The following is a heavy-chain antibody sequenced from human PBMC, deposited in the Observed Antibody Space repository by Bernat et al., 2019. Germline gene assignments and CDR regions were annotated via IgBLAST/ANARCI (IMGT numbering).Heavy chain of an antibody. J-gene: IGHJ5*02. CDR2: ISYDGSNK. CDR3: AKDPGFGESLCWFDP. Sequence: QVQLVESGGGVVQPGRSLRLSCAASGFTFSSYGMHWVRQAPGKGLEWVAVISYDGSNKYYADSVKGRFTISRDNSKNTLYLQMNSLRAEDTAVYYCAKDPGFGESLCWFDPWGQGTLVTVSS. D-gene: IGHD3-10*01. CDR1: GFTFSSYG. V-gene: IGHV3-30*18.